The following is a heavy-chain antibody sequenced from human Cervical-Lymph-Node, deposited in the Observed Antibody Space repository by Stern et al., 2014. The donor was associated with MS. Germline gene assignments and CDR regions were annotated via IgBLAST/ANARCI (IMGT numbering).Heavy chain of an antibody. CDR2: LSCDGDNK. Sequence: VQLVESWGGVVQPGKSLRLSCVASESDFSNFAMHWLRQAPGKEMEWVAFLSCDGDNKDYRDSVKGRFTISRDNAQSTLFLHMNSLRVEDTAVYYCARVNILTGYYVFDFWGQGALVTVSS. CDR3: ARVNILTGYYVFDF. D-gene: IGHD3-9*01. V-gene: IGHV3-30-3*01. J-gene: IGHJ4*02. CDR1: ESDFSNFA.